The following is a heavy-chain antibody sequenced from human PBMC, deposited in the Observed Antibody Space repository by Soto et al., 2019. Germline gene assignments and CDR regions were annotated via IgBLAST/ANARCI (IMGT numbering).Heavy chain of an antibody. V-gene: IGHV4-39*01. CDR1: GGSIDRSNYY. J-gene: IGHJ4*02. CDR2: TYCNGNA. Sequence: QLQLQESGPGLVKPSETLSLTCTVSGGSIDRSNYYWDWIRQPPGKGLEWIGTTYCNGNAYYNPSLKSRVTMSVDTSKNQFSLKLISVTAADTAVYYCARHFVAVVIKGWGYWGQGTLVTVSS. CDR3: ARHFVAVVIKGWGY. D-gene: IGHD3-22*01.